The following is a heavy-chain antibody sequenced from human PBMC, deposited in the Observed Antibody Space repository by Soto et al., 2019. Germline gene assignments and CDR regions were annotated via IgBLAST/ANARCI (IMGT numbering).Heavy chain of an antibody. J-gene: IGHJ5*02. D-gene: IGHD6-13*01. CDR1: GYTFTSYD. CDR2: LNPNSGNT. V-gene: IGHV1-8*01. CDR3: ARERSAAGTGWFDP. Sequence: QVQLVQSGAEVKKPGASVKVSCKASGYTFTSYDINWVRQATGQGLEWMGWLNPNSGNTGYAQKFQGRVTMTRNTSISTAYMELSSLRSEDTAVYYCARERSAAGTGWFDPWGQGTLVTVSS.